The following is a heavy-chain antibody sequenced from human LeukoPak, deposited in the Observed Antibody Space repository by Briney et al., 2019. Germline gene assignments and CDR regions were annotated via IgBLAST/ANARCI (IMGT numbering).Heavy chain of an antibody. CDR1: GFTFSSYA. J-gene: IGHJ4*02. V-gene: IGHV3-30*04. CDR3: ARAGPTSLYYYDSSGYYPAADY. D-gene: IGHD3-22*01. CDR2: ISYDGSNK. Sequence: GGSLRLSCAASGFTFSSYAMHWVRQAPGKGLEWVAVISYDGSNKYYADSVKGRFTISRDNSKNTLYLQMNSLRAEDTSVYYCARAGPTSLYYYDSSGYYPAADYWGQGTLVTVSS.